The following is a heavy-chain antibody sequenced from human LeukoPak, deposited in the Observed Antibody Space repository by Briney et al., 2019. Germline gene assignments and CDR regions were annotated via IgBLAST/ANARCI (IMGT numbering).Heavy chain of an antibody. CDR1: GGSISSGSYY. V-gene: IGHV4-61*02. D-gene: IGHD2-2*01. CDR3: ARTTEGYCSSASCFGFSYSHYMDV. CDR2: IYTSGST. J-gene: IGHJ6*03. Sequence: SETLSLTCTVSGGSISSGSYYWSWIRQPAGKGLEWIGRIYTSGSTNYNPSLKSRVTISVDTSKNQFSLKLSSVIAADTAVYYCARTTEGYCSSASCFGFSYSHYMDVWGKGTTVTISS.